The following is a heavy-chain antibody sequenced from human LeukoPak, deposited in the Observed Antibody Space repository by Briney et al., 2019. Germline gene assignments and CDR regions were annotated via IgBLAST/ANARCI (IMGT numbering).Heavy chain of an antibody. CDR2: INSDGSST. Sequence: PGGSLRLSCAASGFTFSSYWMHWVRQAPGKGLVWVSRINSDGSSTSYADSVKGRFTISRDNAKNTLYLQMNSLRAGDTAVYYCARPLYSSGWYYNYWGQGTLVTVSS. CDR1: GFTFSSYW. V-gene: IGHV3-74*01. CDR3: ARPLYSSGWYYNY. J-gene: IGHJ4*02. D-gene: IGHD6-19*01.